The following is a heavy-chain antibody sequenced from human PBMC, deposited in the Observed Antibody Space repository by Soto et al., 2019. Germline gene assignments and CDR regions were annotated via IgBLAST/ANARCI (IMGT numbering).Heavy chain of an antibody. J-gene: IGHJ4*02. V-gene: IGHV4-39*01. D-gene: IGHD1-20*01. CDR2: VFYTGFT. CDR3: ATSKKGYNWNYFDH. CDR1: GASISGSYYY. Sequence: SETLSLTCAVSGASISGSYYYWAWLRQSPGKGPEWIGSVFYTGFTSYNPSLESRVSVSVDTSKSQFSLKLSAVTAADTAVYYCATSKKGYNWNYFDHWAQGALVTVSS.